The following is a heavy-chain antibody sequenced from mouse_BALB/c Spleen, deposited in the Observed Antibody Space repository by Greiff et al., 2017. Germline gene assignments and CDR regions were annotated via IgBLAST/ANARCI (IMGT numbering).Heavy chain of an antibody. V-gene: IGHV5-12-2*01. CDR1: GFTFSSYT. D-gene: IGHD2-3*01. Sequence: EVKVVESGGGLVQPGGSLKLSCAASGFTFSSYTMSWVRQTPEKRLEWVAYISNGGGSTYYPDTVKGRFTISSDNAKNTLYLQMSSLKSEDTAMYYCARRDDGYYEGYYAMDYWGQGTSVTVSS. CDR2: ISNGGGST. J-gene: IGHJ4*01. CDR3: ARRDDGYYEGYYAMDY.